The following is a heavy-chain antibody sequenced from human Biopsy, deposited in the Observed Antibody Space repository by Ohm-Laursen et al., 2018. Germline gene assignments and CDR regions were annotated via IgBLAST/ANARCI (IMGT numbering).Heavy chain of an antibody. CDR2: IYPGGST. CDR3: ASVVLGPTNDAFDL. CDR1: GGYINNYY. J-gene: IGHJ3*01. V-gene: IGHV4-4*07. D-gene: IGHD3-22*01. Sequence: SRTLSLTCTVSGGYINNYYWSWIRQPAGKGLEWIGCIYPGGSTNYNPSLKSRVTMSVDTSKKQLSLRLRSVTAADTAVYYCASVVLGPTNDAFDLWGQGTMVVVSS.